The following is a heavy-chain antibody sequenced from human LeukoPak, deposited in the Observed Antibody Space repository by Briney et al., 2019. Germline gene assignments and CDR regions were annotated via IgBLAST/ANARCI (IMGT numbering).Heavy chain of an antibody. V-gene: IGHV4-39*07. CDR2: IYYSGST. J-gene: IGHJ4*02. CDR3: ARERYSYGPSRDFDY. Sequence: SETLSLTCTVSGGSISSSSYYWGWIRQPPGKGLEWIGCIYYSGSTYYNPSLKSRVTISVDTSKNQFSLKLSSVTAADTAVYYCARERYSYGPSRDFDYWGQGTLVTVSS. CDR1: GGSISSSSYY. D-gene: IGHD5-18*01.